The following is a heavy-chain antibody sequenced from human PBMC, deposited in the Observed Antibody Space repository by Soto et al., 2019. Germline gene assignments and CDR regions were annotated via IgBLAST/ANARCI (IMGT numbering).Heavy chain of an antibody. D-gene: IGHD1-26*01. CDR3: ARGVGASHAHFDY. CDR2: ISSSRSYI. Sequence: EVQLVESGGGLVKPGGSLRLSCAASGFTFSSYSMNWVRQAPGKGLEWVSSISSSRSYIYYADSVKGRFTISRDNSKKSLYLHMNSLRAEDTAVYYCARGVGASHAHFDYWGQGTLVTVSS. J-gene: IGHJ4*02. V-gene: IGHV3-21*01. CDR1: GFTFSSYS.